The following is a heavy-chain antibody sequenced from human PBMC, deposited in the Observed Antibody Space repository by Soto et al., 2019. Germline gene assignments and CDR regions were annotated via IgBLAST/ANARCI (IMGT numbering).Heavy chain of an antibody. Sequence: KPSETLSLTCAVYGGCFSGYYWSWIRQPPGKGLEWIGEINHSGSTNYNPSLKSRVTISVDTSKNQFSLKLSSVTAADTAVYYCARGAQDYIWGSYQARNAFDIWGQGTMVTVSS. CDR3: ARGAQDYIWGSYQARNAFDI. D-gene: IGHD3-16*02. V-gene: IGHV4-34*01. J-gene: IGHJ3*02. CDR2: INHSGST. CDR1: GGCFSGYY.